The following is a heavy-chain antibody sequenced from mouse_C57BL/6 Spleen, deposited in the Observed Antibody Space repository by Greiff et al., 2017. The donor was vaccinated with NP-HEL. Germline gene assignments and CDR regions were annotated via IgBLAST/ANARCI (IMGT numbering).Heavy chain of an antibody. CDR1: GYTFTSYW. D-gene: IGHD1-1*01. J-gene: IGHJ2*01. CDR3: AREDIYYYGSSFDY. V-gene: IGHV1-53*01. Sequence: QVQLKQSGTELVKPGASVKLSCKASGYTFTSYWMHWVKQRPGQGLEWIGNINPSNGGTNYNEKFKSKATLTVDKSSSTAYMQLSSLTSEDSAVYYCAREDIYYYGSSFDYWGQGTTLTVSS. CDR2: INPSNGGT.